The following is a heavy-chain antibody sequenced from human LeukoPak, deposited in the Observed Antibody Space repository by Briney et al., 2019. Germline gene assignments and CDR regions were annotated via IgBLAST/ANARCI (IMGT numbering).Heavy chain of an antibody. D-gene: IGHD3-22*01. CDR3: ARTDSSGPHFPHGGAFDI. V-gene: IGHV5-51*01. Sequence: GESLKISCKGSGYSFTSYWIGWVRQMPGKGLEWMGIIYPGDSDTRYSPSFQGQVTISADKSIGTAYLQWSSLKASDTAMYYCARTDSSGPHFPHGGAFDIWGQGTMVTVSS. CDR1: GYSFTSYW. CDR2: IYPGDSDT. J-gene: IGHJ3*02.